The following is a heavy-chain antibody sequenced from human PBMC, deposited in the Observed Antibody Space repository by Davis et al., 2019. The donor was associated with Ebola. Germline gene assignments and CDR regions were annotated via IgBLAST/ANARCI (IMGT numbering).Heavy chain of an antibody. Sequence: ASVKVSCKASGYTFTSYAMHWVRQAPGQRLEWMGWINAGNGNTKYSQKFHGRVTITRDTSASTAYMELSSLRSEDTAVYYCARASGSYYYDAFDIWGQGTMVTVSS. V-gene: IGHV1-3*01. CDR3: ARASGSYYYDAFDI. CDR1: GYTFTSYA. J-gene: IGHJ3*02. CDR2: INAGNGNT. D-gene: IGHD1-26*01.